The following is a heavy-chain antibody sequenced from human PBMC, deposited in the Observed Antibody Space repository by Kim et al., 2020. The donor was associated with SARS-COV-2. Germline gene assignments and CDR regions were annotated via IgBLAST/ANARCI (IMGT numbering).Heavy chain of an antibody. Sequence: ASVKVSCKASGYTFTSYGISWVRQAPGQGLEWMGWISAYNGNTNYAQKLQGRVTMTTDTSTSTAYMELRSLRSDDTAVYYCARDQGYSGYDLYYYGMDVWGQGTTVTVSS. V-gene: IGHV1-18*04. CDR1: GYTFTSYG. J-gene: IGHJ6*02. D-gene: IGHD5-12*01. CDR3: ARDQGYSGYDLYYYGMDV. CDR2: ISAYNGNT.